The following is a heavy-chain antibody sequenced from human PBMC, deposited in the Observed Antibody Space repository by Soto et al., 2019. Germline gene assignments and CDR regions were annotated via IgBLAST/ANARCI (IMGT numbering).Heavy chain of an antibody. CDR2: IYYTEGT. V-gene: IGHV4-39*01. Sequence: SETLSLTCTVSGASITSNSYWAWMRQPPGKGLEWIGSIYYTEGTSSNPSLRSRVTMSVDTSNNQFSLRLSSVTAADTAVYYCARHERSRGYLYSDYDSGSEWGQGTLATVSS. CDR1: GASITSNSY. D-gene: IGHD5-12*01. CDR3: ARHERSRGYLYSDYDSGSE. J-gene: IGHJ4*02.